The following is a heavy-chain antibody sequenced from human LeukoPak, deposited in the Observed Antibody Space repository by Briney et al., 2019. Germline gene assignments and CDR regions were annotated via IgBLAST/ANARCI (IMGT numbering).Heavy chain of an antibody. Sequence: GGSLRLSCAASGFTCSSYAMSWVRQAPGKGLEWVSAISGSGGSTYYADSVKGRFTISRDNSKNTLYLQMNSLRAEDTAVYYCAKDLRGGYWYFDLWGRGTLVTVSS. J-gene: IGHJ2*01. CDR1: GFTCSSYA. CDR2: ISGSGGST. CDR3: AKDLRGGYWYFDL. V-gene: IGHV3-23*01. D-gene: IGHD4-23*01.